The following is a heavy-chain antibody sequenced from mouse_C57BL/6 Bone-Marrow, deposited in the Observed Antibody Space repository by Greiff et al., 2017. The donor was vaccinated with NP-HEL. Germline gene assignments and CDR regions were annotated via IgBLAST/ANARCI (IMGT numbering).Heavy chain of an antibody. D-gene: IGHD3-2*02. CDR2: IRNKANGYTT. CDR3: ARDGLAAQATFDY. Sequence: EVQLVESGGGLVQPGGSLSLSCAASGFTFTDYYMSWVRQPPGKALEWLGFIRNKANGYTTEYSASVKGRFTISRDNSQSILYLQMNALRAEDSATYDCARDGLAAQATFDYWGQGTTLTVST. V-gene: IGHV7-3*01. J-gene: IGHJ2*01. CDR1: GFTFTDYY.